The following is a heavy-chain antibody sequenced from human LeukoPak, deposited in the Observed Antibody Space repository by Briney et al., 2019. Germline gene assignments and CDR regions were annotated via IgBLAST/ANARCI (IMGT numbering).Heavy chain of an antibody. CDR1: GYSISSYY. V-gene: IGHV4-59*08. J-gene: IGHJ5*02. Sequence: PSETLSLTCTVSGYSISSYYWSWIRQPPGKGLEWVGYIYYSGSTNYNPSLRSRVIISIDTSKNQFSLKLSSVTAADTAVYYCARSHVVVLAAKFNWFDPWGQGTLVTVSS. CDR3: ARSHVVVLAAKFNWFDP. D-gene: IGHD2-2*01. CDR2: IYYSGST.